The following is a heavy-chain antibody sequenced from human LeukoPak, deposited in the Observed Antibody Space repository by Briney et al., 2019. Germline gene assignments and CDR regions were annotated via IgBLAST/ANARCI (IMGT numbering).Heavy chain of an antibody. D-gene: IGHD3-3*01. J-gene: IGHJ4*02. Sequence: VASVKVSCKASGYTFTSYGISWVRQAPGQGLEWMGRINPNSGGTNYAQKFQGRVTMTRDTSISTAYMELSRLRSDDTAVYYCASAEYYDFWSGYYPIDWGQGTLVTVSS. V-gene: IGHV1-2*06. CDR2: INPNSGGT. CDR3: ASAEYYDFWSGYYPID. CDR1: GYTFTSYG.